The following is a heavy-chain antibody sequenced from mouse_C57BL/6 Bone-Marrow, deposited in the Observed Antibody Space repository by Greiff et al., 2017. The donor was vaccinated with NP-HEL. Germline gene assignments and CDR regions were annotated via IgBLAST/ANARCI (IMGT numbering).Heavy chain of an antibody. CDR3: TSRGSYFDY. CDR2: IDPENGDT. V-gene: IGHV14-4*01. CDR1: GFNIKDDY. J-gene: IGHJ2*01. Sequence: VQLKESGAELVRSGASVKLSCTASGFNIKDDYMHWVKQRPEQGLEWIGWIDPENGDTEYASKFQGKATITADTSSNTAYLQLSSLTSEDTAVYYCTSRGSYFDYWGQGTTLTVSS.